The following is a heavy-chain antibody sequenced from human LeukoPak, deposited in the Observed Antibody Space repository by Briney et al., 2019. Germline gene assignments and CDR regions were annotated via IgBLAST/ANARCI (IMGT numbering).Heavy chain of an antibody. CDR1: GGSFSGYY. J-gene: IGHJ6*03. CDR2: INHSGST. Sequence: KPSETLSLTCAVYGGSFSGYYWSWIRQPPGKGLEWIGEINHSGSTNYNPSLKSRVTISVDTSKNQFSLKLSSVTAADTAVYYCARAPEGYDFWSGPVYYYYYYMDVWGKGTTVTVSS. V-gene: IGHV4-34*01. CDR3: ARAPEGYDFWSGPVYYYYYYMDV. D-gene: IGHD3-3*01.